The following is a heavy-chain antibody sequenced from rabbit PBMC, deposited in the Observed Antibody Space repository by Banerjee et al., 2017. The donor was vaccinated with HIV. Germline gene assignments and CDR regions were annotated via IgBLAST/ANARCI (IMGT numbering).Heavy chain of an antibody. CDR3: ARDLAGVVGWNFGL. J-gene: IGHJ4*01. V-gene: IGHV1S45*01. CDR2: IYAGSSGTT. Sequence: QEQLEESGGDLVKPEGSLTLTCTASGFSFSSGYYMCWVRQAPGKGLEWIACIYAGSSGTTSYASWAKGRFTISKTSSTTVTLQMTSLTAADTATYFCARDLAGVVGWNFGLWGPGTLVTVS. D-gene: IGHD4-1*01. CDR1: GFSFSSGYY.